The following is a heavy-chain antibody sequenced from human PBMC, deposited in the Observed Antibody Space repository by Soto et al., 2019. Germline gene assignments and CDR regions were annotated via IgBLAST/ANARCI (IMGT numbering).Heavy chain of an antibody. Sequence: SETLSLTCAVYGGSFSGYYWSWIRQPPGKGLEWIGEINHSGSTNYNPSLKSRVTISVDTSKNQFSLKLSSVTAADTAVYYCARGKRRGSSKRRTGYWFDPWGQGTLVTVSS. D-gene: IGHD6-6*01. CDR1: GGSFSGYY. CDR3: ARGKRRGSSKRRTGYWFDP. V-gene: IGHV4-34*01. J-gene: IGHJ5*02. CDR2: INHSGST.